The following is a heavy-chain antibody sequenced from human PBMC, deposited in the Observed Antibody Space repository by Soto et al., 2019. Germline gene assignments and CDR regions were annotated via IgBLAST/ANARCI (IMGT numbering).Heavy chain of an antibody. CDR1: GFTFSNFG. CDR2: ISYVGSDK. D-gene: IGHD2-15*01. V-gene: IGHV3-30*18. J-gene: IGHJ4*02. CDR3: AKNFADSNPFYDS. Sequence: GGSLRLSCAASGFTFSNFGMHWVRQAPGKGLAWVAGISYVGSDKYYADSVQGRFTFSRDNSQNTLYLQMNSLRAEDTAIYYCAKNFADSNPFYDSWGQGLLVTVSS.